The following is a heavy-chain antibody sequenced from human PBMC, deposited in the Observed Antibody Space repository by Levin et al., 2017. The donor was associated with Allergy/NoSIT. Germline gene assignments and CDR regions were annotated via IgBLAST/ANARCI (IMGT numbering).Heavy chain of an antibody. D-gene: IGHD3/OR15-3a*01. V-gene: IGHV1-46*01. CDR2: INPSGGST. CDR1: GYTFTSYY. Sequence: GESLKISCKASGYTFTSYYMHWVRQAPGQGLEWMGIINPSGGSTSYAQKFQGRVTMTRDTSTSTVYMELSSLRSEDTAVYYCARGPAAVALVIRPDYNWFDPWGQGTLVTVSS. CDR3: ARGPAAVALVIRPDYNWFDP. J-gene: IGHJ5*02.